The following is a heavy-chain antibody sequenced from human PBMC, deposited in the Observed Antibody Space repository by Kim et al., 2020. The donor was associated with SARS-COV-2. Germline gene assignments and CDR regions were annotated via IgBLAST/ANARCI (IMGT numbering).Heavy chain of an antibody. CDR1: GGSISSYC. V-gene: IGHV4-59*08. J-gene: IGHJ5*02. CDR2: IYYSGST. D-gene: IGHD3-10*01. Sequence: SETLSLTCTVSGGSISSYCWSWIRQPPGKGLEWIGYIYYSGSTNYNPSLKSRVTISVDTSKNQFSLKLSSVTAADTAVYYCARHKAGLLWFGELFDWFDPWGQGTLVTVSS. CDR3: ARHKAGLLWFGELFDWFDP.